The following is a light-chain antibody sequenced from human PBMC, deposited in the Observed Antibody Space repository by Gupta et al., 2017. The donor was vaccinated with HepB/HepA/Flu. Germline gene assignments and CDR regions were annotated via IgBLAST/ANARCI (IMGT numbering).Light chain of an antibody. Sequence: DIVMTQSPDSLAVSLGERTTINCKSSQSVLSTSNDKNYLAWYQQKPGQPPKLLIYWASARESGVPYRFSGSGSGTDFTLTISSLQAEDVAVYYCQQDYNTPLTFGQGTRLEIK. CDR3: QQDYNTPLT. CDR1: QSVLSTSNDKNY. V-gene: IGKV4-1*01. CDR2: WAS. J-gene: IGKJ5*01.